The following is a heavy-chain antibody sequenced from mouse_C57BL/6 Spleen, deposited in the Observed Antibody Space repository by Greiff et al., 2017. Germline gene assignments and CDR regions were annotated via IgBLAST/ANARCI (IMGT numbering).Heavy chain of an antibody. D-gene: IGHD1-1*01. J-gene: IGHJ3*01. V-gene: IGHV14-1*01. CDR2: IDPEDGDT. Sequence: EVKLVESGAELVRPGASVKLSCTASGFNLKDYYMHWVKQRPEQGLAWIGRIDPEDGDTEYAPKFQGKATMTADPSSNTAYLQLSSLTSEDTAVYYCTRVPNCYGSSPVLAYWGQGTLVTVSA. CDR1: GFNLKDYY. CDR3: TRVPNCYGSSPVLAY.